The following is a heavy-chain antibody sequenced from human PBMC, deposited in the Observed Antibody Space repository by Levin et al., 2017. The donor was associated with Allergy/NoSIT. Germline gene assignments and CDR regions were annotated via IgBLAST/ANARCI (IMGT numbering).Heavy chain of an antibody. CDR3: ARLIRQYRSGFDI. D-gene: IGHD3-16*01. Sequence: ASETLSLTCTVSGGSISSGGYYWSWIRQHPGKGLEWIGYIYYSGSTYFNPSLKSRVTISVDTSKNEFSLKLSSVTAADTAMYYCARLIRQYRSGFDIWGQGTMVTVSS. J-gene: IGHJ3*02. V-gene: IGHV4-31*03. CDR1: GGSISSGGYY. CDR2: IYYSGST.